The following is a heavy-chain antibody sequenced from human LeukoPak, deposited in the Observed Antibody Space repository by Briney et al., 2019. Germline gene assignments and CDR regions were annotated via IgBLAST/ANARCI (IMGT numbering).Heavy chain of an antibody. V-gene: IGHV3-30-3*01. J-gene: IGHJ4*02. CDR3: ARGRGGHGYNWLCYFDY. CDR1: GFTFSSYA. D-gene: IGHD5-24*01. CDR2: ISYDGSNK. Sequence: HGRSLRLSCAASGFTFSSYAMHWVRQAPGKGLEWVAVISYDGSNKYYADSVKGRFTISRDNSKNTLYLQMNSLTSEDTAVYYCARGRGGHGYNWLCYFDYWGQGTLVTVSS.